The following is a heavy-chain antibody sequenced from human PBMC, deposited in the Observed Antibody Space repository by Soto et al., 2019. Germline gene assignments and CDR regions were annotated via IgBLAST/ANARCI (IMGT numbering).Heavy chain of an antibody. CDR3: AKDLNNWNYGNFDY. D-gene: IGHD1-7*01. CDR1: GFTFSSYA. J-gene: IGHJ4*02. CDR2: ISGSGGST. V-gene: IGHV3-23*01. Sequence: GGSLRLSCAASGFTFSSYAMSWVRQAPGKGLEWVSAISGSGGSTYYADSAKGRFTIPRDNSKNTLYLQMNSLRAEDTAVYYCAKDLNNWNYGNFDYWGQGTLVTVSS.